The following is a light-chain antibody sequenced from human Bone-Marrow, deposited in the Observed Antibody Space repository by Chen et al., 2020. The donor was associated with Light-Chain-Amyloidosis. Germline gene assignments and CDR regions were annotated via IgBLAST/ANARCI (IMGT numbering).Light chain of an antibody. Sequence: VLTQPSSVSVAPGQTATIACGGNNIGTTSVHWYQQTPGQAPLLVVYDDSDRPSGIPGRLSGSNSGNTATLTISRVEAGDEADYYCQVWDRSSDRPVFGGGTKLTVL. V-gene: IGLV3-21*02. CDR3: QVWDRSSDRPV. CDR2: DDS. J-gene: IGLJ3*02. CDR1: NIGTTS.